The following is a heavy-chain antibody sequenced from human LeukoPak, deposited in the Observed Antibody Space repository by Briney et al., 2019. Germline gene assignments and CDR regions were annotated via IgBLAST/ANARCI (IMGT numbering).Heavy chain of an antibody. CDR3: AKQGDYYGSGSRTCYYYYMDV. V-gene: IGHV3-23*01. Sequence: PGGSLRLSCAASGFTFSSYAMSWVRQAPGKGLEWVSAISGSGGSTYYADSVKGRFTISRDNSKNTLYLQMNSLRAEDTAVYYCAKQGDYYGSGSRTCYYYYMDVWGKGTTVTVSS. CDR1: GFTFSSYA. J-gene: IGHJ6*03. D-gene: IGHD3-10*01. CDR2: ISGSGGST.